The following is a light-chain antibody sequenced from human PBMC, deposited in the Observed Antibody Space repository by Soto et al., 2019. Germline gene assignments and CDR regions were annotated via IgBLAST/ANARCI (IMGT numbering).Light chain of an antibody. CDR3: QQYGSSPYT. Sequence: EIVLTQSPGTLSLSPGERATLSCRASQSVSSSYLAWYQQKPGQAPRLLMYGSSSRATGIPDRFSGSESGTDFTLTISSLEHEDFAVYYCQQYGSSPYTFGQGTKLEIK. V-gene: IGKV3-20*01. CDR1: QSVSSSY. CDR2: GSS. J-gene: IGKJ2*01.